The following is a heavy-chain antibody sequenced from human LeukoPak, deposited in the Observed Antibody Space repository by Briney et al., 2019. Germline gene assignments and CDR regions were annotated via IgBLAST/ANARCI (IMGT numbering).Heavy chain of an antibody. CDR2: ISYDGSRI. CDR3: ARRIEPSSLDT. V-gene: IGHV3-30-3*01. Sequence: PGRSLRLSCAASGFTFSSYAMHWVRQAPGKGLEWVAVISYDGSRIFYADSVKGRFTISRDNSKNTLYLQMNSLITEDTAVYYCARRIEPSSLDTWGQGTLVTVSS. D-gene: IGHD2-2*01. J-gene: IGHJ3*02. CDR1: GFTFSSYA.